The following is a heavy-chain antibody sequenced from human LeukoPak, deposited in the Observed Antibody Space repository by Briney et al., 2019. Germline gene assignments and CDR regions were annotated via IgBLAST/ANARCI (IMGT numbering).Heavy chain of an antibody. CDR3: ARHSGSGWQALGY. V-gene: IGHV1-18*04. J-gene: IGHJ4*02. CDR1: GYTFSNYG. D-gene: IGHD6-19*01. Sequence: ASVKVSCKASGYTFSNYGISWVRQAPGLGLEWMGWTSYNGNTNYAQKFQDRDTMPTDTSTTTAYMELRSLESDDTDVYYCARHSGSGWQALGYWGQGTLVTVSS. CDR2: TSYNGNT.